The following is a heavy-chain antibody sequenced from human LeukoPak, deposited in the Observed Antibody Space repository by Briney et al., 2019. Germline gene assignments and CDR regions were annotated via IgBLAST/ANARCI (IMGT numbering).Heavy chain of an antibody. D-gene: IGHD3-22*01. J-gene: IGHJ4*02. V-gene: IGHV1-69*04. Sequence: SVQVSCKASGGTFSSYAISWVRQAPGQGLEWMGRIIPIFGMANYAQKFQGRVTITADKSTSTAYMELSSLRSEDTAVYYCATTYYYDSSGLYYWGQGTLVTVSS. CDR3: ATTYYYDSSGLYY. CDR1: GGTFSSYA. CDR2: IIPIFGMA.